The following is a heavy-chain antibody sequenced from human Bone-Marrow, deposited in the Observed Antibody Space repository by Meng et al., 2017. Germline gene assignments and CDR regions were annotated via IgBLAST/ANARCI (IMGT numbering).Heavy chain of an antibody. V-gene: IGHV3-30*04. J-gene: IGHJ6*02. CDR3: ARAGLVGATGPYYYYGMDV. CDR2: ISYDGSNK. CDR1: GFTFSSYA. Sequence: GESLKISCAASGFTFSSYAMHWVRQAPGKGLEWVAVISYDGSNKYYADSVKGRFTISRDNSKNTLYLQMNSLRAEDTAVYYCARAGLVGATGPYYYYGMDVWGQGTTVTVSS. D-gene: IGHD1-26*01.